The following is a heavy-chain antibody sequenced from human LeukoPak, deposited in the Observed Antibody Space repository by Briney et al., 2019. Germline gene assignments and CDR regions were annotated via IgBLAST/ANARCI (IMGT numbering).Heavy chain of an antibody. V-gene: IGHV3-20*04. J-gene: IGHJ4*02. CDR3: ARMGYSSGWYLAHFDY. CDR2: INWNGGGI. CDR1: GFTFDEYH. D-gene: IGHD6-19*01. Sequence: PGGPLRLSCAASGFTFDEYHILWLPRARGKGVEGLIRINWNGGGIGYADSVKGRFTISRDNAKNSLYLQMNSLRAEDTALYYCARMGYSSGWYLAHFDYWGQGTLVTVSS.